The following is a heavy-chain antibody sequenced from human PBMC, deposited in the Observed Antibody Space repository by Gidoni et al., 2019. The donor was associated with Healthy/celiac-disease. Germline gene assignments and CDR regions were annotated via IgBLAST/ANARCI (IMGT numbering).Heavy chain of an antibody. Sequence: QLQLQESGPGLGKPSETLSLTCPVSGGSISSSSYYWGWIRQPPGKGLEWIGSIYYSGSTYYNPSLKSRVTISVDTSKNQFSLKLSSVTAADTAVYFCALGYYDSSGYPTFDYWGQGTLVTVSS. CDR2: IYYSGST. CDR1: GGSISSSSYY. J-gene: IGHJ4*02. D-gene: IGHD3-22*01. CDR3: ALGYYDSSGYPTFDY. V-gene: IGHV4-39*07.